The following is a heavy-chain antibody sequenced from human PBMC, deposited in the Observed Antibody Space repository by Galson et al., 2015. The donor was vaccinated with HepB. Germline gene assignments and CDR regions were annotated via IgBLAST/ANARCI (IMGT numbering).Heavy chain of an antibody. V-gene: IGHV3-23*01. CDR3: ARAAGAHYSSSLNAFDY. D-gene: IGHD6-13*01. CDR1: GFTFSSYA. CDR2: IRGSGGYT. J-gene: IGHJ4*02. Sequence: SLRLSCAASGFTFSSYAMSWVRQAPGKGLEWFTAIRGSGGYTYYADSVKGRFTISRDNSKNTLFLQMNSLRAEDTAVYYCARAAGAHYSSSLNAFDYWGQGTLVTVSS.